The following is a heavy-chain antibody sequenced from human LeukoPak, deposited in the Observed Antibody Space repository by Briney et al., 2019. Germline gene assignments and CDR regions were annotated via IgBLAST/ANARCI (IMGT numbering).Heavy chain of an antibody. D-gene: IGHD6-25*01. J-gene: IGHJ3*01. CDR2: IWSHGNRK. CDR3: ARDSAADDNDFDV. CDR1: GFSFSSYG. Sequence: GGSLRLSCIPSGFSFSSYGMHWVRQAPGKGLEWVAVIWSHGNRKHHSDSVEGRFAVSRDNSKNILYLQMNNLRAEDTALYYCARDSAADDNDFDVWGQGTMVTVSS. V-gene: IGHV3-33*01.